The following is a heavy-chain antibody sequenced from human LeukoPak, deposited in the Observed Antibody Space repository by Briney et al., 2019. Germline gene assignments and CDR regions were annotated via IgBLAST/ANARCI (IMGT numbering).Heavy chain of an antibody. CDR3: APDFNRGGRDHY. D-gene: IGHD2-15*01. CDR1: GFTFSSYA. V-gene: IGHV3-23*01. CDR2: ISGSGFST. Sequence: GGSLRLSCAASGFTFSSYAMSWVRQAPGKGLEWVSAISGSGFSTFYADSVKGRFTISRDNSKNTLYLQMNSLRAEDTAVYYCAPDFNRGGRDHYWGQGTLVTVSS. J-gene: IGHJ4*02.